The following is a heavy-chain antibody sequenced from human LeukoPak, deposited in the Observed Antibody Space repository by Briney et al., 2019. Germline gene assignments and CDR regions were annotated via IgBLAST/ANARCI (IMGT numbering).Heavy chain of an antibody. V-gene: IGHV3-48*04. CDR2: ISYDSAIK. Sequence: GGSLRLSCAASGFTFSRDSMNWVRQAPGKGLEWISYISYDSAIKYYADSVRGRFTISRDNAKNSLYLQMNSLRAEDTAVYYCARDTPVTTDFDYWGQGTLVTVSS. J-gene: IGHJ4*02. CDR1: GFTFSRDS. CDR3: ARDTPVTTDFDY. D-gene: IGHD4-17*01.